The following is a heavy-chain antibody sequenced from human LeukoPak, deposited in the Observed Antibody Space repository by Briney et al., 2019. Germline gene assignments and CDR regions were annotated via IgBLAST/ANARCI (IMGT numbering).Heavy chain of an antibody. CDR2: ISEYSDIT. J-gene: IGHJ4*02. CDR3: ARDVRGGEDY. CDR1: GYSFTNHP. V-gene: IGHV1-18*01. D-gene: IGHD3-16*01. Sequence: ASVKVSCKTSGYSFTNHPITWVRQAPGQGLEWVGWISEYSDITKYAQKFQGRVTLTKDTSTTTAYMELRSLTSGDTAVYYCARDVRGGEDYWGQGTLVTVSS.